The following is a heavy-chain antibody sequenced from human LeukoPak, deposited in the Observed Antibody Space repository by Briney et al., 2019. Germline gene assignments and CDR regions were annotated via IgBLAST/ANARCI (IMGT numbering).Heavy chain of an antibody. CDR1: GYSISSGYY. D-gene: IGHD3-22*01. Sequence: SETLSLTCTVSGYSISSGYYWGWIRQPPGKGLEWIGSIYHSGSTYYNPSLKSRVTISVDTSKNQFSLKLSSVTAADTAVYYCAKYGSGYNFGIWGQGTLVTVSS. CDR3: AKYGSGYNFGI. CDR2: IYHSGST. J-gene: IGHJ4*02. V-gene: IGHV4-38-2*02.